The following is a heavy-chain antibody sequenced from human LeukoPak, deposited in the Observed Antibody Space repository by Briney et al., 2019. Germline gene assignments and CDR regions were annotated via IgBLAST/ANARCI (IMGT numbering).Heavy chain of an antibody. V-gene: IGHV1-46*01. Sequence: GASVKVSCKASGYTFASYYMHWVRQAPGQGLEWMGIINPSGGSTSYAQKFQGRVTMTRDTSTSTVCMELSSLRSEDTAVYYCAREPITIFGVVKSLDYWGQGTLVTVSS. CDR2: INPSGGST. CDR3: AREPITIFGVVKSLDY. D-gene: IGHD3-3*01. J-gene: IGHJ4*02. CDR1: GYTFASYY.